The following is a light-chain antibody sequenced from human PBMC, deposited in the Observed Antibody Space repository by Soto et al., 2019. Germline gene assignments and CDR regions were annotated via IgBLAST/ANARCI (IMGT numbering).Light chain of an antibody. J-gene: IGKJ1*01. V-gene: IGKV3-20*01. Sequence: VMTQSAATPSVSPGERASLSCRARQRVDSTYLACYQQKRGQAPRVVXYCSSSTATGIPDRFSGSGSGTDFTLTISRLEPEDFAAYYCQQYGSSTRTFGQGTKVDIK. CDR3: QQYGSSTRT. CDR1: QRVDSTY. CDR2: CSS.